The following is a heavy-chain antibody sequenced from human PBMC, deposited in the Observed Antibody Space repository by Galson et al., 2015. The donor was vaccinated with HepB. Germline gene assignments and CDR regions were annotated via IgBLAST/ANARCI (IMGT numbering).Heavy chain of an antibody. CDR1: GFTFSNFA. J-gene: IGHJ6*02. Sequence: SLRLSCAASGFTFSNFAMHWVRQPPGKGLEWVAIIWNDGSNRQYADSVKGRFLISRDNSRNKLFLQMTSLRVEDTATYYCARDISWLVRPDGMDVWGQGTAVTVSS. CDR3: ARDISWLVRPDGMDV. CDR2: IWNDGSNR. V-gene: IGHV3-33*08. D-gene: IGHD6-19*01.